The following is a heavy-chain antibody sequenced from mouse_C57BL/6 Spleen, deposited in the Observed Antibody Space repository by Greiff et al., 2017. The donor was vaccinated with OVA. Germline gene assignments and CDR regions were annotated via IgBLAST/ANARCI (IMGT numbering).Heavy chain of an antibody. CDR1: GFTFTDYY. D-gene: IGHD4-1*01. CDR2: IRNKANGYTT. V-gene: IGHV7-3*01. CDR3: ARWRDLGYYFDY. Sequence: DVQLVESGGGLVQPGGSLSLSCAASGFTFTDYYMSWVRQPPGKALEWLGFIRNKANGYTTEYSASVKGRFTISRDNSQSILYLQMNALRAEDSATYYCARWRDLGYYFDYWGQGTTLTVSS. J-gene: IGHJ2*01.